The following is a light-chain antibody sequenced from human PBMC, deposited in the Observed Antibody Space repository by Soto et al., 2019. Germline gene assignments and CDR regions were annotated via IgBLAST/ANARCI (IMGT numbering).Light chain of an antibody. CDR1: QSLLHSNGYNY. Sequence: DIVMTQSPLSLPVTPGEPASISCRSSQSLLHSNGYNYLDWYLQKPGQSPQLLIYDASNRATGIPARFSGSGSGTDFTLTISSLEPEDFAVYYCQQRSNWPPITFGQGTRLEIK. V-gene: IGKV2-28*01. CDR3: QQRSNWPPIT. CDR2: DAS. J-gene: IGKJ5*01.